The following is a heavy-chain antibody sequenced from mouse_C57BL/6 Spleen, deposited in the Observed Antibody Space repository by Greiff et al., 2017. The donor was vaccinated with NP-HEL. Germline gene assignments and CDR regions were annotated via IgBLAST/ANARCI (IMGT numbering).Heavy chain of an antibody. Sequence: QVQLKQPGAELVRPGSSVKLSCKASGYTFTSYWMDWVKQRPGQGLEWIGNIDPSDSETHYNQKFKDKATLTVDKSSSTAYMQLSSLTSEDSAVYYCARWGSSYDYFDYWGQGTTLTVSS. CDR1: GYTFTSYW. CDR3: ARWGSSYDYFDY. V-gene: IGHV1-61*01. CDR2: IDPSDSET. J-gene: IGHJ2*01. D-gene: IGHD1-1*01.